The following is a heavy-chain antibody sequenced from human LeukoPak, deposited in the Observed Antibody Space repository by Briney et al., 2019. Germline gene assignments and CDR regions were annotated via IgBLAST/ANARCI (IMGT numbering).Heavy chain of an antibody. V-gene: IGHV3-23*01. Sequence: GGSLRLSCAASGFTFSSFAMNWVRQAPGKGLEWVSTISGTGDSTNYADSVKGRFTISRENSKNTLSLQLNSLRAEDTAVYYCAKDYSSGWYDYWGQGTLVTVSS. CDR3: AKDYSSGWYDY. CDR1: GFTFSSFA. CDR2: ISGTGDST. D-gene: IGHD6-19*01. J-gene: IGHJ4*02.